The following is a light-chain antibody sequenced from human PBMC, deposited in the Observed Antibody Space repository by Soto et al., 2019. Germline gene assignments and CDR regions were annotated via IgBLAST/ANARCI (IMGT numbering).Light chain of an antibody. CDR2: DVT. Sequence: QSVLTQPRSVSGSPGQSVTISCTGTSSDVGAYNYVSWYQQHPGKAPKLMIYDVTKRPSGVPDRFSGSKSGNTASLIISGLQAEDEADYYCCCCSYAGSSSFRVLFGGGTQLTVL. CDR3: CSYAGSSSFRVL. J-gene: IGLJ2*01. CDR1: SSDVGAYNY. V-gene: IGLV2-11*01.